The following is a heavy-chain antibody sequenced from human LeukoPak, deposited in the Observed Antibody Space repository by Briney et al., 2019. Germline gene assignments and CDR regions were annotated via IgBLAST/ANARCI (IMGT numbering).Heavy chain of an antibody. CDR1: GFTFSSYT. V-gene: IGHV3-23*01. Sequence: SGGSLRLSCAASGFTFSSYTMSWVRQAPGKGLEWVSVISGSGGSTYYADSVKGRFTISRDNSQNTLYLQMNSLRAEDTAIYYCAKGFPAVAGTFDHWGQGTLVTVSS. CDR2: ISGSGGST. D-gene: IGHD6-19*01. CDR3: AKGFPAVAGTFDH. J-gene: IGHJ4*02.